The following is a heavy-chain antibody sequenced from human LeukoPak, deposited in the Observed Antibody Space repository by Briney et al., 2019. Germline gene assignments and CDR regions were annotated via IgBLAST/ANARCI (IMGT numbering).Heavy chain of an antibody. Sequence: GASVKVSCKASGGTFSSYAISWVRQAPGQGLEWMGRIIPILGIANYAQKFQGRVTITADKSTSTAYMELSSLRSEDTAVYYCARGGRPYDSSGLYYFDYWGQGTLVTVSS. CDR3: ARGGRPYDSSGLYYFDY. V-gene: IGHV1-69*04. D-gene: IGHD3-22*01. CDR1: GGTFSSYA. J-gene: IGHJ4*02. CDR2: IIPILGIA.